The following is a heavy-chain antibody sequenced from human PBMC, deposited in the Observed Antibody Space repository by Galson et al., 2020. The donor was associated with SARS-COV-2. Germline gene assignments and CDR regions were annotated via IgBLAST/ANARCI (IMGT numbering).Heavy chain of an antibody. V-gene: IGHV3-30*04. J-gene: IGHJ3*02. CDR1: GFTFSSYA. D-gene: IGHD3-10*01. CDR2: ISYDGSNK. CDR3: ARDNLEAQLLWFGELLLGGAFDI. Sequence: GGSLRLSCAASGFTFSSYAMHWVRQAPGKGLEWVAVISYDGSNKYYADSVKGRFTISRDNSKNTLYLQMNSLRAEDTAVYYCARDNLEAQLLWFGELLLGGAFDIWGQGTMVTVSS.